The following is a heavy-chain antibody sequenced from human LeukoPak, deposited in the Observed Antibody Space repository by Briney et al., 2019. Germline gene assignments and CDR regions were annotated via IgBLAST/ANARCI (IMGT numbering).Heavy chain of an antibody. CDR3: ARVPGNIVVVPAAMLGYYYMDV. Sequence: ASVKVSCKASGYTFTSYGISWVRQAPGQGLEWMGWISAYNGNTNYAQKLQGRVTMTTDTSTSTAYMELRGLRSDDTAVYYCARVPGNIVVVPAAMLGYYYMDVWGKGTTVTVSS. V-gene: IGHV1-18*01. J-gene: IGHJ6*03. CDR2: ISAYNGNT. D-gene: IGHD2-2*01. CDR1: GYTFTSYG.